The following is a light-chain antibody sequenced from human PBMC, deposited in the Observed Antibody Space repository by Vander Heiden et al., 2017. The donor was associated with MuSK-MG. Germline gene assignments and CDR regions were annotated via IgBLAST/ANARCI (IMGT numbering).Light chain of an antibody. CDR1: QSVSSK. CDR3: QQNDNWPSYT. V-gene: IGKV3-15*01. J-gene: IGKJ2*01. Sequence: EIVMTQYPATLSVSPGERATLSCRASQSVSSKVVWYQHKPGQAPRLLIYGASTRAIGIPARFSGSGYGTEFTLTISRLQSEDFAVYFCQQNDNWPSYTFGQGTKLEIK. CDR2: GAS.